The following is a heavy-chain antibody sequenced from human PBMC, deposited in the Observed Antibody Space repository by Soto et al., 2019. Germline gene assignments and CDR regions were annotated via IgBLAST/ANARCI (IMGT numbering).Heavy chain of an antibody. V-gene: IGHV1-69*13. D-gene: IGHD6-19*01. J-gene: IGHJ1*01. CDR3: AGRVSVAGLEYFQH. CDR2: IIPIFGTA. Sequence: ASVKVSCKASGGTFSSYAISWVRQAPGQGLEWMGGIIPIFGTANYAQKFQGRVTITADESTSTAYMELSSLRSEDTAVYYCAGRVSVAGLEYFQHWGQGTLVTVSS. CDR1: GGTFSSYA.